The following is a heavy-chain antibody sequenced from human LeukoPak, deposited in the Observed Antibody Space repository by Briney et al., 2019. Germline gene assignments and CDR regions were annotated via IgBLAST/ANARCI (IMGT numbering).Heavy chain of an antibody. CDR3: ARGLSPYLRFGETWFDP. Sequence: SETLSLTCAVYGGSFSGYYWSWIRQPPGKGLEWIGEINHNGRTNYNPSLKRRVTISVDTSKNQFSLKLSSVTAADTAVYYCARGLSPYLRFGETWFDPWGQGTLVTVSS. D-gene: IGHD3-10*01. CDR2: INHNGRT. J-gene: IGHJ5*02. CDR1: GGSFSGYY. V-gene: IGHV4-34*01.